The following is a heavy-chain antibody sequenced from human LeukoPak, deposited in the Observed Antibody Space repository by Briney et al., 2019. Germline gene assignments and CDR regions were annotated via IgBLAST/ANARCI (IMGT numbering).Heavy chain of an antibody. CDR3: ARDQATVTTDGAFDI. CDR1: GGSFSGYY. CDR2: INHSGST. D-gene: IGHD4-17*01. Sequence: SETLSLTCAVYGGSFSGYYWSWIRQPPGKGLEWIGEINHSGSTNYNPSLKSRVTISVDTSKNQFSLKLSSVTAADTAVYYCARDQATVTTDGAFDIWGQGTMVTVSS. V-gene: IGHV4-34*01. J-gene: IGHJ3*02.